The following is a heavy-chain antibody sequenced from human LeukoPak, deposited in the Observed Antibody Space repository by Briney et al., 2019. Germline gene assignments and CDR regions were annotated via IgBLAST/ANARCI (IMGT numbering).Heavy chain of an antibody. J-gene: IGHJ6*04. CDR1: GGTFISYA. CDR3: ATDPSSGWPDGV. Sequence: SVKVSCKASGGTFISYAISWVRQAPGQGLEWMGGIIPIFGTANYAQKFQGRVTITADKSTSTAYMELSSLRSEDTAVYYCATDPSSGWPDGVWGKGTTVTISS. CDR2: IIPIFGTA. V-gene: IGHV1-69*06. D-gene: IGHD6-19*01.